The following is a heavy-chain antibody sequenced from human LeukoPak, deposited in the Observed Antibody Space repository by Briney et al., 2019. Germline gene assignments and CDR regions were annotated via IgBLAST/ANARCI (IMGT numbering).Heavy chain of an antibody. V-gene: IGHV3-53*01. CDR1: GFIVNTNY. Sequence: HSGGSLRLSCAASGFIVNTNYMTWVRQAPGRGLEWVSFIYADGNTYYADSVKGRFTISRDISKNAVYLQMNSLRAEDTAVYYCARNSYGDANFDSWGQGTLVTVSS. CDR2: IYADGNT. CDR3: ARNSYGDANFDS. D-gene: IGHD4-17*01. J-gene: IGHJ4*02.